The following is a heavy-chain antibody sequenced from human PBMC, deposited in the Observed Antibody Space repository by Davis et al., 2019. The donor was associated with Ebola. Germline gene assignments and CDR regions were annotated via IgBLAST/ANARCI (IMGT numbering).Heavy chain of an antibody. CDR3: ARGASGYYGMDV. D-gene: IGHD2-15*01. Sequence: GESLKISCAASGFTFDDYGMSWVRQAPGKGLEWVSGINWNGGSTGYADSVKGRFTISRDNAKNSLYLQMNSLRAEDTALYYCARGASGYYGMDVWGQGTTVTVSS. V-gene: IGHV3-20*04. CDR1: GFTFDDYG. CDR2: INWNGGST. J-gene: IGHJ6*02.